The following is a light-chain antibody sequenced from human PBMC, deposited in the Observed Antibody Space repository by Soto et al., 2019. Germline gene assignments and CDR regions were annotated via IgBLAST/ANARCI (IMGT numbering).Light chain of an antibody. V-gene: IGKV3-20*01. CDR2: GAS. CDR3: QQYGDSPVT. J-gene: IGKJ1*01. CDR1: QTVRANY. Sequence: EIVLTQSPGTLSLSPGDRATLSCRASQTVRANYLAWYQQKPGQAPRLVIHGASNRATDIPDRISGSGSGTDFTLTISRLEPEDFAVYYCQQYGDSPVTFGQGTKVEIK.